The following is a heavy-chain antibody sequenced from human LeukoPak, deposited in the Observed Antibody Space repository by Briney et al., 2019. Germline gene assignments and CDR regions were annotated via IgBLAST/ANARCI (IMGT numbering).Heavy chain of an antibody. J-gene: IGHJ4*02. Sequence: GGSLRLSCAASGFTFTTFPMHWVRQPPGKGLEWVAVISYDGTDKYYADSVKGRFTISRDNSKSTLYLQMDSLRAEDTAVYYCASPNSMAGTHYFHYWGQGTLVTVSS. CDR1: GFTFTTFP. D-gene: IGHD6-19*01. CDR3: ASPNSMAGTHYFHY. CDR2: ISYDGTDK. V-gene: IGHV3-30*04.